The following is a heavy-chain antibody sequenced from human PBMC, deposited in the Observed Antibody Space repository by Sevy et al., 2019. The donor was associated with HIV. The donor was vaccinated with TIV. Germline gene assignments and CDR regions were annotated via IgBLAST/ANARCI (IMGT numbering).Heavy chain of an antibody. CDR2: ITHSGNT. Sequence: SETLSLTCAVYGGSFSGYSWSWIRQSPEKGLEWIGEITHSGNTNYISSLKSRVTISKTTSKNQFSLKLSSVSAADTAVYYCARVKDVFGTFDIWGQGTGVTVSS. V-gene: IGHV4-34*01. CDR3: ARVKDVFGTFDI. CDR1: GGSFSGYS. D-gene: IGHD3-10*01. J-gene: IGHJ3*02.